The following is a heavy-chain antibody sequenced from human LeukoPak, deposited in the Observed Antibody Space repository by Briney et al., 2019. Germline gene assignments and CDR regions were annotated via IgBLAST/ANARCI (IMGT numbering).Heavy chain of an antibody. V-gene: IGHV4-59*08. Sequence: PSETLSLTCTVSGGSISSYYWSWIRQPPGKGLEWIGYIYYSGSTNYNPSLKSRVTISVDTSMNQFSLKLSSVTAADTAVYYCARHYDSSGYWYYFDYWGQGTLVTVSS. CDR3: ARHYDSSGYWYYFDY. CDR2: IYYSGST. D-gene: IGHD3-22*01. CDR1: GGSISSYY. J-gene: IGHJ4*02.